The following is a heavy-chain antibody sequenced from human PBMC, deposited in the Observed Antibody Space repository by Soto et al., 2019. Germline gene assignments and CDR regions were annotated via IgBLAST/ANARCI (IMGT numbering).Heavy chain of an antibody. CDR1: GFTFSSYG. J-gene: IGHJ4*02. CDR2: ISYDGSNK. Sequence: PGGSLRLSCAASGFTFSSYGMHWVRQAPGKGLEWVAVISYDGSNKYYADSVKGRFTTSRDNSKNTLYLQMNSLRAEDTAVYYCAKDLNFGTSDPYSLADYWGQGTLVTVSS. V-gene: IGHV3-30*18. CDR3: AKDLNFGTSDPYSLADY. D-gene: IGHD2-21*02.